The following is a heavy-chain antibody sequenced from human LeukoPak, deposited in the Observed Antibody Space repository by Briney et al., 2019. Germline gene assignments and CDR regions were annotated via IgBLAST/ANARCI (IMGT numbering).Heavy chain of an antibody. D-gene: IGHD6-13*01. CDR1: GGTFSSYA. CDR2: IIPIFGTA. J-gene: IGHJ4*02. V-gene: IGHV1-69*05. Sequence: ASVKVSCKASGGTFSSYAISWVRQAPGQGLEWMGGIIPIFGTANYAQKFQGRVTMTRDMSTSTVYMELSSLRSEDTAVYYCARDLGYSSRRDFDYWGQGTLVTVSS. CDR3: ARDLGYSSRRDFDY.